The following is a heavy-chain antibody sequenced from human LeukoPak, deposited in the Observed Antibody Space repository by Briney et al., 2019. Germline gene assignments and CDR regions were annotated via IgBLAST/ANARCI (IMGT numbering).Heavy chain of an antibody. CDR2: IGSSGGST. Sequence: GGSLRLSCAASGFTFSNYAMSWLRQAPGQGLERVSPIGSSGGSTYYADSVKGRFTIPRDNSKHMVYLQMNSLRAEDTAVYYCARGSRVTTRLDAFDIWGQGTMVTVSS. J-gene: IGHJ3*02. D-gene: IGHD4-17*01. CDR3: ARGSRVTTRLDAFDI. V-gene: IGHV3-23*01. CDR1: GFTFSNYA.